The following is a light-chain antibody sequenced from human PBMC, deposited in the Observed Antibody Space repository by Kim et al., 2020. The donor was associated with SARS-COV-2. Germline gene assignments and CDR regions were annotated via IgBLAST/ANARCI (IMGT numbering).Light chain of an antibody. CDR1: SSNIGSNY. CDR2: RNN. CDR3: AAWDDSLSGYV. J-gene: IGLJ1*01. Sequence: GQRVTISCSASSSNIGSNYVYWYQQLPGTAPKLLIYRNNQRPSGVPDRFSGSKSGTSASLAISGLRSEDEADYYCAAWDDSLSGYVFGTGTKVTVL. V-gene: IGLV1-47*01.